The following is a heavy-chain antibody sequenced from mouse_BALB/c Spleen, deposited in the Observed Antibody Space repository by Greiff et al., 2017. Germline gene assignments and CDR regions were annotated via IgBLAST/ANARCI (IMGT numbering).Heavy chain of an antibody. J-gene: IGHJ4*01. V-gene: IGHV5-17*02. Sequence: DVKLVESGGGLVQPGGSRKLSCAASGFTFSSFGMHWVRQAPEKGLEWVAYISSGSSTIYYADTVKGRFTISRDNPKNTLFLQMTSLRSEDTAMYYCARENYYGSKDYAMDYWGQGTSVTVSS. CDR2: ISSGSSTI. CDR1: GFTFSSFG. D-gene: IGHD1-1*01. CDR3: ARENYYGSKDYAMDY.